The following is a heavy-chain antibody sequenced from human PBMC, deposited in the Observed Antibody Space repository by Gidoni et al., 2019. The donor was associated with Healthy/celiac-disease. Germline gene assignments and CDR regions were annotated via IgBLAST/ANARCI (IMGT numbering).Heavy chain of an antibody. D-gene: IGHD4-17*01. CDR1: GYTFTSYG. CDR2: ISAYNGNT. CDR3: ARDYGDYFPGAQYYYYMDV. Sequence: QVQLVQSGAEVKKPGASVKVSCKASGYTFTSYGISWVRQAPGQGLEWMGWISAYNGNTNYAQKLQGRVTMTTDTSTSTAYVELRSLRSDDTAVYYCARDYGDYFPGAQYYYYMDVWGKGTTVTVSS. V-gene: IGHV1-18*01. J-gene: IGHJ6*03.